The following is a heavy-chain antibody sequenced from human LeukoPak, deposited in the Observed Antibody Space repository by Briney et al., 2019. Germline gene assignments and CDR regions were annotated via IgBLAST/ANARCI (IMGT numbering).Heavy chain of an antibody. J-gene: IGHJ4*02. CDR2: IYSGGGT. D-gene: IGHD5-24*01. V-gene: IGHV3-66*01. CDR1: GFTVSSNY. CDR3: AKEAEMATIWVNYFDY. Sequence: PGGSLRLSCAASGFTVSSNYMSWVRQAPGKGLEWVSVIYSGGGTYYADSVKGRFTISRDNSKNTLYLQMNSLRAEDTAVYYCAKEAEMATIWVNYFDYWGQGTLVTVSS.